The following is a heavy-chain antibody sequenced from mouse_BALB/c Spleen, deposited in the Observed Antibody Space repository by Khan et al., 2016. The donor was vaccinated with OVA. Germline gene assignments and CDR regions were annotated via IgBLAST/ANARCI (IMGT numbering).Heavy chain of an antibody. V-gene: IGHV1S136*01. Sequence: VQLKESGPELVKPGASVKMSCKVTGYSFTNYIIYWVKQKPGQGHEWIGYINPYNDGTNYNEKFKGKATLTSDKSSSTAYMELSGLTSEASAVYYCAEYYGRSFWFAYWGQGTLVTVSA. D-gene: IGHD1-1*01. CDR3: AEYYGRSFWFAY. CDR2: INPYNDGT. CDR1: GYSFTNYI. J-gene: IGHJ3*01.